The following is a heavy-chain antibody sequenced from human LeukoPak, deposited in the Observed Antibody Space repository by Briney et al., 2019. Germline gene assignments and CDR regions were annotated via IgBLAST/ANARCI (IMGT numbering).Heavy chain of an antibody. D-gene: IGHD3-22*01. J-gene: IGHJ4*02. V-gene: IGHV1-18*01. Sequence: ASVKVSCKASGYTFTSYGISWVRQAPGQGLEWMGWISAYNGNTNYAQKLQGRVTMTTDTSTSTAYMELRSLRSDDTAVYYCARDWYYYDSGSFDYWGQGTLVTVSS. CDR3: ARDWYYYDSGSFDY. CDR1: GYTFTSYG. CDR2: ISAYNGNT.